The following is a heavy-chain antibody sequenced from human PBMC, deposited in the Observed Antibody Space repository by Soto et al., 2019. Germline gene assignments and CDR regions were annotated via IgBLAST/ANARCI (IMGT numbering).Heavy chain of an antibody. D-gene: IGHD6-19*01. Sequence: QVQLVESGGGVVQPGRSLRLSCAASGFTFSSYGMHWVRQAPGKGLEWVAVISYDGSNKYYADSVKGRFTISRDNSKNTLYLQMNSLRAEDTAVYYCAKDGQWLLRPYGYYYGMDVWGQGTTVTVSS. CDR2: ISYDGSNK. CDR3: AKDGQWLLRPYGYYYGMDV. CDR1: GFTFSSYG. J-gene: IGHJ6*02. V-gene: IGHV3-30*18.